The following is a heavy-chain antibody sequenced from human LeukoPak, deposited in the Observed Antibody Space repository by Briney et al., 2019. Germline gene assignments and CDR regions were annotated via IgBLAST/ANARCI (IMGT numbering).Heavy chain of an antibody. V-gene: IGHV3-48*03. J-gene: IGHJ4*02. CDR1: GFTFSSYE. CDR2: ISSSGSTI. CDR3: AGDPPRYDSSSLH. D-gene: IGHD6-13*01. Sequence: GGSLRLSCAASGFTFSSYEMNWVRQAPGKGLEWVSYISSSGSTIYYADSVKGRFTISRDNAKNSLYLQMNSLRAEDTAVYYCAGDPPRYDSSSLHWGQGTLVTVSS.